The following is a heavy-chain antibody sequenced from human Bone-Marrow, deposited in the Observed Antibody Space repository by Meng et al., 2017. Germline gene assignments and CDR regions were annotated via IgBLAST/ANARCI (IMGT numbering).Heavy chain of an antibody. D-gene: IGHD3-22*01. Sequence: GESLKISCAASGFTFSSYAMHWVRQAPGTGLEWVAVISYDGSNKYYADSVKGRFTISRDNSKNTLYLQMNSLRAEDTAVYYCARYSGYYYGFDYWGQGTLVTVSS. CDR2: ISYDGSNK. J-gene: IGHJ4*02. V-gene: IGHV3-30*04. CDR3: ARYSGYYYGFDY. CDR1: GFTFSSYA.